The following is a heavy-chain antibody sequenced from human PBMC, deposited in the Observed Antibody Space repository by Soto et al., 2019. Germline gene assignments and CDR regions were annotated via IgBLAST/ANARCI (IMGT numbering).Heavy chain of an antibody. J-gene: IGHJ4*02. CDR3: ARLSRRASVPGDY. Sequence: PSETLSLTCTVSGDSISSISYYWGWFRQPPGKGLEWIGNIYYSGTAYYTPSLKSRVAISVDTSKNQFSLKLSSVTAADTAVFYCARLSRRASVPGDYWGQGTLVTVSS. CDR1: GDSISSISYY. CDR2: IYYSGTA. V-gene: IGHV4-39*01. D-gene: IGHD6-19*01.